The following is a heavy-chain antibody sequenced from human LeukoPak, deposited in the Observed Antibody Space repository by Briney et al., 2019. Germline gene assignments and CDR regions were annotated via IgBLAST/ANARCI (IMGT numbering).Heavy chain of an antibody. CDR1: GYTFTSYY. D-gene: IGHD6-6*01. J-gene: IGHJ4*02. V-gene: IGHV1-46*01. CDR3: AREQVVGTYYFDY. CDR2: ISPSGGST. Sequence: GASVKVSCKASGYTFTSYYMHWVRQAPGQGLEWMGMISPSGGSTSYAQKFQGRVTMTRDTFASTVYMELSSLRSDDTAVYYCAREQVVGTYYFDYWGQGTLVTVSS.